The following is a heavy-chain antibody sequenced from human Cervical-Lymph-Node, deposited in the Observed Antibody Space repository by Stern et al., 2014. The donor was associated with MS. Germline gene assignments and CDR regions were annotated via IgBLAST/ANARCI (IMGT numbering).Heavy chain of an antibody. CDR2: SVHAGDT. J-gene: IGHJ4*02. V-gene: IGHV4-4*02. D-gene: IGHD3-16*01. Sequence: QVQLQESGPGLVKPSGTLSLTCTVSGASLSGVNWWTWVRQRQGKGMEWIEESVHAGDTNYIPSLRIRVVMLVDSSKSQFSLQLTSVTAADTAVYYCARGGGTDSPTYDYWGQGTLVTVS. CDR1: GASLSGVNW. CDR3: ARGGGTDSPTYDY.